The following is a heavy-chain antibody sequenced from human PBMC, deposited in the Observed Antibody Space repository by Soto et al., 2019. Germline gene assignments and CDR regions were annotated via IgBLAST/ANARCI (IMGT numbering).Heavy chain of an antibody. V-gene: IGHV4-34*01. CDR1: GGSFSGYY. D-gene: IGHD3-10*01. J-gene: IGHJ4*02. Sequence: PSETLSLTCAVYGGSFSGYYWSWIRQPPGKGLEWIGEINHSGSTNYNPSLKSRVTISVDTSKNQFSLKLSSVTAADAAVYYCASYGRGTYYYGYYFHHWGQGTPVTVSS. CDR3: ASYGRGTYYYGYYFHH. CDR2: INHSGST.